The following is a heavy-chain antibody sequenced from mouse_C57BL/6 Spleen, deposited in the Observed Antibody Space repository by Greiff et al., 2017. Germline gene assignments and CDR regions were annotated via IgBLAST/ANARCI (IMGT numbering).Heavy chain of an antibody. J-gene: IGHJ4*01. CDR1: GFSLTSYG. CDR3: AKNYCSSHDAMDY. V-gene: IGHV2-5*01. CDR2: IWRGGST. D-gene: IGHD1-1*01. Sequence: QVQLQQSGPGLVQPSQCLSITCTVSGFSLTSYGVHWVRQSPGKGLEWLGVIWRGGSTDYNAAFMSRLSITKDNSKSQVCFKMNSLQADDTAIYYCAKNYCSSHDAMDYWGQGTSVTVSS.